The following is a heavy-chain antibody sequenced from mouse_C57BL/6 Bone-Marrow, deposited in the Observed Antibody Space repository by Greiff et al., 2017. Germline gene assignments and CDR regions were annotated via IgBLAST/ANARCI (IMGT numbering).Heavy chain of an antibody. CDR3: GRVRYHGWSRY. CDR1: GYTFTGYG. V-gene: IGHV1-81*01. D-gene: IGHD1-1*02. Sequence: VNVVESGAELARPGASVKLSCKASGYTFTGYGISWVKQRPGQGLEWIGEIYPRSGNTYYTEKFQGKATLTADTSSSTAYMELRSLTSEDSAVYFCGRVRYHGWSRYWGKGTTLTVSS. J-gene: IGHJ2*01. CDR2: IYPRSGNT.